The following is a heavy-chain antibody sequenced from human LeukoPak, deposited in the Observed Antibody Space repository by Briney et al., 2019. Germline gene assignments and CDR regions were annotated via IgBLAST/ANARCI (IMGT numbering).Heavy chain of an antibody. CDR1: GFTFSSYS. J-gene: IGHJ4*02. CDR2: ISSSSSYI. D-gene: IGHD3-10*01. CDR3: ARDEPPGGFGELYYDY. V-gene: IGHV3-21*01. Sequence: PGGSLRLSCAASGFTFSSYSMNWVRQAPGKGLEWVSSISSSSSYIYYADSVKGRFTISRDNAKNSLYLQMNSLRAEDTAVYYCARDEPPGGFGELYYDYWGQGTLVTVSS.